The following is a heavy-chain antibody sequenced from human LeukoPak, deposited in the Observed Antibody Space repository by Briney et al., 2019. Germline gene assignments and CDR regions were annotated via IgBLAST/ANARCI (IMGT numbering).Heavy chain of an antibody. D-gene: IGHD4-11*01. CDR2: ISAYNGNT. J-gene: IGHJ5*02. CDR1: GGSFSSYV. Sequence: ASVKVSCKASGGSFSSYVITWVRQAPGQGLEWMGWISAYNGNTNYAQKLQGRVTMTTDTSTSTAYMELGSLRSDDTAVYYCARDDYSNTRGWFDPWGQGTLVTVSS. CDR3: ARDDYSNTRGWFDP. V-gene: IGHV1-18*01.